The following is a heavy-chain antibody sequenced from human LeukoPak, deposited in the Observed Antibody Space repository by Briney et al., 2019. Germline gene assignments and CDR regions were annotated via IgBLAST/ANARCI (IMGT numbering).Heavy chain of an antibody. CDR3: ARDRQVRGVGIDY. Sequence: GGSLRLSCAASGFIFSDYYITWIRQAPGKGLEWVSYISSSGYTIYYADSVKGRFTISRDNTKNSLYLQMNSLRAGDTAVYYCARDRQVRGVGIDYWGQGTLVTVSS. V-gene: IGHV3-11*01. D-gene: IGHD3-10*01. CDR1: GFIFSDYY. J-gene: IGHJ4*02. CDR2: ISSSGYTI.